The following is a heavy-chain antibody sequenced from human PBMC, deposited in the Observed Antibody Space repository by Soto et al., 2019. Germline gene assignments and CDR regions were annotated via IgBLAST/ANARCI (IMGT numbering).Heavy chain of an antibody. J-gene: IGHJ5*02. CDR1: GGSISSGGYS. V-gene: IGHV4-39*01. Sequence: PSETLSLTCAVSGGSISSGGYSWSWMRQPPGKGLEWIASFFIGGNTYYNPSLKSRVTISVDTSKNQFSLKLSSVTAADTAVYYCARLGAVAGDNWFDPWGQGTLVTVSS. D-gene: IGHD6-19*01. CDR3: ARLGAVAGDNWFDP. CDR2: FFIGGNT.